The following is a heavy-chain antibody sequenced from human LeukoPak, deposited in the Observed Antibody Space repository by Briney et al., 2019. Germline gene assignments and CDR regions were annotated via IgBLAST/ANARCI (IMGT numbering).Heavy chain of an antibody. CDR2: INEDGSGR. CDR1: GFTLYSYL. J-gene: IGHJ4*02. CDR3: ARAAGGTSRDY. V-gene: IGHV3-7*01. D-gene: IGHD1-26*01. Sequence: GGSPRLSCAVPGFTLYSYLKSWVRQAPGKGLEWLANINEDGSGRFYVDSVKGRLTISRDNAKNSLFLQMNSLRAEDTAVYYCARAAGGTSRDYWGQGTLVTVSS.